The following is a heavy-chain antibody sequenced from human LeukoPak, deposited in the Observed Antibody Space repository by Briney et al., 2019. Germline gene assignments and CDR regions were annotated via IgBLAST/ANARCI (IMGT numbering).Heavy chain of an antibody. CDR2: ISAYNGNT. D-gene: IGHD5-18*01. CDR3: VRDLGVDTSMIFFDF. CDR1: GYSFTSFG. Sequence: ASVKVSCKASGYSFTSFGISWVRQAPGQGLEWMGWISAYNGNTRSAQKFQGRVTRTTDTSTSTAYMELRSLRFDDTAVFYCVRDLGVDTSMIFFDFWGQGTLVTVSS. J-gene: IGHJ4*02. V-gene: IGHV1-18*01.